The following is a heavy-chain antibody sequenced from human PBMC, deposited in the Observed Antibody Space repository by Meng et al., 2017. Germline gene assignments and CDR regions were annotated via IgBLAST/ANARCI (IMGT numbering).Heavy chain of an antibody. CDR3: ARENRWEPPDY. V-gene: IGHV7-4-1*02. Sequence: VLLVDAGYVWKKPGALMKVSSKSSGYTFTSYAMNWVRQAPGQGLEWMGWINTNTGNPTYAQGFTGLFVFSLDTSVSTAYLQISSLKAEDTAVYYCARENRWEPPDYWGQGTLVTVSS. D-gene: IGHD1-26*01. J-gene: IGHJ4*02. CDR2: INTNTGNP. CDR1: GYTFTSYA.